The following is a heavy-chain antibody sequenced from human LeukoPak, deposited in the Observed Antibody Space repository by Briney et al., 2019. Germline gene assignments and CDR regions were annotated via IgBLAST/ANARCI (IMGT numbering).Heavy chain of an antibody. CDR1: GGSISSYY. J-gene: IGHJ6*03. CDR2: IYYSGST. CDR3: ARVAYYYYYMDV. V-gene: IGHV4-59*01. Sequence: SVTLSLTCTVSGGSISSYYWSWIRQPPGRGLEWVGYIYYSGSTNYNPSLKTRVTISVDTTKNQFSLKLSSVTAADTAVYYCARVAYYYYYMDVWGKGTTGTVSS.